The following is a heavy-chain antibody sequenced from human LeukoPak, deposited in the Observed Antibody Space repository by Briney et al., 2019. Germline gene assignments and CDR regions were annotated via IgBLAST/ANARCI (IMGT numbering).Heavy chain of an antibody. V-gene: IGHV3-33*01. Sequence: GGSLRLSCAASGFTFSSYGMHWVRQVPGKGLEWVAVIWYDGSNKYYADSVKGRFTISRDNSKNTLYLQMNSLRAEDTAVYYCARAGEMATIDYWGQGTLVTVSS. J-gene: IGHJ4*02. CDR1: GFTFSSYG. CDR3: ARAGEMATIDY. CDR2: IWYDGSNK. D-gene: IGHD5-12*01.